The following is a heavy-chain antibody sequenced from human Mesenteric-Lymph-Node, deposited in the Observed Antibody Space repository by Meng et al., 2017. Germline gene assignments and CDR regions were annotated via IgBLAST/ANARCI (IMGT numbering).Heavy chain of an antibody. CDR3: ARGQRSYSGSYPEWFDP. V-gene: IGHV4-30-4*01. Sequence: QVQLQESGPRLVQPSQTLSLTCTVSGGSISSGDYYWSWIRQPPGKGLEWIGCIYYSGSTYYNPSLKGRVTISVDTSKNQFSLNLSSVTAADTAVYYCARGQRSYSGSYPEWFDPWGQGTLVTVSS. CDR2: IYYSGST. CDR1: GGSISSGDYY. D-gene: IGHD1-26*01. J-gene: IGHJ5*02.